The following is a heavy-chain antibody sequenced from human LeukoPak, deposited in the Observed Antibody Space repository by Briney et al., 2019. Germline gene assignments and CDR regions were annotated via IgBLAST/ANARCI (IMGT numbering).Heavy chain of an antibody. CDR1: GFSLSDRGVG. J-gene: IGHJ4*02. CDR3: AHRRLLPYGVTGTHFDF. D-gene: IGHD2-8*01. CDR2: IYWDDDK. V-gene: IGHV2-5*02. Sequence: SGPTLLNPTQTLTLTCTFSGFSLSDRGVGVGWIRQPPGKALEWLALIYWDDDKRYSPSLKNRLTITKDTSKDQVVLSLTNMDPVDAATYFCAHRRLLPYGVTGTHFDFWGQGTPVAVSS.